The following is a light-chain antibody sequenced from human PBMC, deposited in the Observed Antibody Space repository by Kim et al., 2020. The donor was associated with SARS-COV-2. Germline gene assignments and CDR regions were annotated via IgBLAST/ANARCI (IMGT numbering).Light chain of an antibody. Sequence: ASVEDRVTIAYRASQGINTWLAWYQQKPGKAPKLLIYDASTLQTGVPSRFSGSGSGAEFALTINNLQPDDFATYYCQQYNSYSPTFGQGTKVDIK. CDR2: DAS. CDR1: QGINTW. CDR3: QQYNSYSPT. V-gene: IGKV1-5*01. J-gene: IGKJ1*01.